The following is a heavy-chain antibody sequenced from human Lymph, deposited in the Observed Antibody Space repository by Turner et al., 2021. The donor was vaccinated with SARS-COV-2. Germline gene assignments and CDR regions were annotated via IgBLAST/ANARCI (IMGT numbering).Heavy chain of an antibody. V-gene: IGHV3-43*02. CDR2: ISGDGGGT. CDR1: GFTFDDYA. Sequence: GESGGGVVQPGGSLRLSCAASGFTFDDYAMHWVRQAPGKGLEWVSLISGDGGGTYYADSAKGRFTISRDNSKNSLSLQMNSLRAEDTALYYCAKDPGYCSGGSCYSRTYFDFWGQGTLVTVSA. J-gene: IGHJ4*02. CDR3: AKDPGYCSGGSCYSRTYFDF. D-gene: IGHD2-15*01.